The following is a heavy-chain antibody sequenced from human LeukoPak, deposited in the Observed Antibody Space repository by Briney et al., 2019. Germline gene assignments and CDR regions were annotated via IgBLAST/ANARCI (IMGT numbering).Heavy chain of an antibody. CDR3: AKAHGASAFDY. CDR1: GFTFSTYA. J-gene: IGHJ4*02. D-gene: IGHD4/OR15-4a*01. CDR2: IRGGST. V-gene: IGHV3-23*01. Sequence: GGSLRLSCAASGFTFSTYALSWVRQAPGKGLEWVSAIRGGSTWYADSVEGRFTISRDDSKNTLFLQMNGLRAEDRAVYYCAKAHGASAFDYWGQGTLVTVSS.